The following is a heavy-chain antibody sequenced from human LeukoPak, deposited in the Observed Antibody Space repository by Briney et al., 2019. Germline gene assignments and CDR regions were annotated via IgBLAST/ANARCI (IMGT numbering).Heavy chain of an antibody. CDR2: IYQSGST. V-gene: IGHV4-30-2*01. CDR1: GDSISSGDYF. D-gene: IGHD2-2*01. J-gene: IGHJ5*02. Sequence: PSETLSLTCNVSGDSISSGDYFWSCIRQPPGKGLECIGCIYQSGSTYYSPSLKSRVTISVDTSKNQFSLKLSSVTAADTAVYYCARDLGYCSSTSCYANWFDPWGQGTLVTVSS. CDR3: ARDLGYCSSTSCYANWFDP.